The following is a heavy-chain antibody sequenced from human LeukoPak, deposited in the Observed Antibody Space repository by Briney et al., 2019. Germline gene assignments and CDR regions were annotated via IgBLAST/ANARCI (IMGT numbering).Heavy chain of an antibody. CDR1: GFTFSSYG. D-gene: IGHD4-17*01. CDR3: AKGEDGDYFDY. V-gene: IGHV3-23*01. Sequence: GGTLRLSCAASGFTFSSYGMSWVRQAPGKGLEWVSAISGSGGSTYYADSVKGRFTISRDNSKNTLYLQMNSLRAEDTAVYYCAKGEDGDYFDYWGQGTLVTVSS. CDR2: ISGSGGST. J-gene: IGHJ4*02.